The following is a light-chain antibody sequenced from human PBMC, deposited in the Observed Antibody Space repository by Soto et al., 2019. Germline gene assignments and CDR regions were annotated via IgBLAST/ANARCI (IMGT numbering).Light chain of an antibody. V-gene: IGLV2-8*01. Sequence: LTQPPSASGSPGQSVTISCTGTKNDIGVYDFVSWYQHHPGKAPRLIIYEVVQRPSGVPDRFSGSKSGTSATLGITGFQTGDEADYYCGSWDSSLSAYVFGTGTKVTVL. CDR3: GSWDSSLSAYV. CDR1: KNDIGVYDF. CDR2: EVV. J-gene: IGLJ1*01.